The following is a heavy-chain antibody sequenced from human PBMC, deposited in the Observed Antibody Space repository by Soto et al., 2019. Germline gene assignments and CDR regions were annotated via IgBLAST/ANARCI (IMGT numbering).Heavy chain of an antibody. CDR1: GGSISSGGYY. CDR2: IYYSGST. CDR3: AIGQYDFWSGSRPRANWFDP. Sequence: PSETLSLTCTVSGGSISSGGYYWSWIRQHPGKGLEWIGYIYYSGSTYYNPSLKSRVRILVDTSKNQFSLKLSSVTAADTAVYYCAIGQYDFWSGSRPRANWFDPWGQGTLVTVSS. J-gene: IGHJ5*02. V-gene: IGHV4-31*03. D-gene: IGHD3-3*01.